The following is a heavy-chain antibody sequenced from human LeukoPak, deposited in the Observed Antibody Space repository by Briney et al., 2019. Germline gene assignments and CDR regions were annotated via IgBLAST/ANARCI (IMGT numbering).Heavy chain of an antibody. CDR2: TWYDGNHR. CDR3: VTLRPYGSGSHCDY. V-gene: IGHV3-33*01. CDR1: GFIFNKFG. Sequence: GTSLRLSCAASGFIFNKFGMHWVRQAPGKGLEWVALTWYDGNHRYYGDSVKGRFTISRDNSKNTLYLQMNSLRAEDTALYYCVTLRPYGSGSHCDYWGQGTLVTVSS. D-gene: IGHD3-10*01. J-gene: IGHJ4*02.